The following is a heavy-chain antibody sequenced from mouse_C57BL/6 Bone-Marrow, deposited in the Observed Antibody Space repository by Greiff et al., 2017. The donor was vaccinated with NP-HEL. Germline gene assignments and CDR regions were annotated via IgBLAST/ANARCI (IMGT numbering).Heavy chain of an antibody. CDR1: GYTFTDYE. Sequence: QVQLQQSGAELVRPGASVTLSCKASGYTFTDYEMHWVKQTPVHGLEWIGAIDPETGGTAYNQKFKGKAILTADKSSSTAYMELRSLTSEDSAVYYCTTFITTVVRRGYYFDYWGKGTTLTVSS. CDR2: IDPETGGT. CDR3: TTFITTVVRRGYYFDY. V-gene: IGHV1-15*01. D-gene: IGHD1-1*01. J-gene: IGHJ2*01.